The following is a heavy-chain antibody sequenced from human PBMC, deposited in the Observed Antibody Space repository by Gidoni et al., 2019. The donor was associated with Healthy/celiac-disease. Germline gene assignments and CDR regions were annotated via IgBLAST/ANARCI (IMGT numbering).Heavy chain of an antibody. CDR3: ARGRYDYIWGSYRYPNDAFDI. D-gene: IGHD3-16*02. V-gene: IGHV4-39*01. CDR1: GGSISSSSHY. Sequence: QLQLQESGPGRVKPSETLSLTCTVSGGSISSSSHYRGWIRQPPGKGLEWIGSIYYSVSTYYNPSLKSRVTISVDTSKNQFSLKLSSVTAADTAVYYCARGRYDYIWGSYRYPNDAFDIWGQGTMVTVSS. CDR2: IYYSVST. J-gene: IGHJ3*02.